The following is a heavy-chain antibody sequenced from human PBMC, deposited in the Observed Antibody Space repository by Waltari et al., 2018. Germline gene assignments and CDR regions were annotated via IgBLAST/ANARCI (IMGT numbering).Heavy chain of an antibody. J-gene: IGHJ3*02. V-gene: IGHV1-46*03. D-gene: IGHD1-7*01. CDR2: INPSGGST. CDR1: GYTFTSYY. Sequence: QVQLVRSGAEVKKPGASVKVSCKASGYTFTSYYMHWVRQAPGQGLEWMGIINPSGGSTSYAQKFQGRVTMTRDTSTSTVYMELSSLRSEDTAVYYCARSEISKYNWNYADAFDIWGQGTMVTVSS. CDR3: ARSEISKYNWNYADAFDI.